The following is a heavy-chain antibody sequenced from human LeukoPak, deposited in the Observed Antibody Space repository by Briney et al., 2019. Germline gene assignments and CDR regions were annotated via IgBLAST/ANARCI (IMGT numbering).Heavy chain of an antibody. D-gene: IGHD6-13*01. CDR2: IYHSGST. CDR3: ARSLALAAAGPLRN. V-gene: IGHV4-30-2*01. CDR1: GGSISSGGYS. J-gene: IGHJ4*02. Sequence: SETLSLTCAVSGGSISSGGYSWSWIRQPPGKGLEWLGYIYHSGSTYYNPSLKSRVTISVDRSKNQFSLKLSSVTAADTAVYYCARSLALAAAGPLRNWGQGTLVTVSS.